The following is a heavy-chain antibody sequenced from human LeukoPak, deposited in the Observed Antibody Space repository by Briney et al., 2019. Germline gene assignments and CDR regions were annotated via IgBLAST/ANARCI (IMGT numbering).Heavy chain of an antibody. CDR2: IYHSGTT. J-gene: IGHJ4*02. V-gene: IGHV4-30-4*08. D-gene: IGHD2-15*01. CDR1: GDSINSGENY. CDR3: ARVQYCSGGSCHNLRLFDQ. Sequence: SETLSLTCTVSGDSINSGENYWSWIRQPPGKGLEWIGHIYHSGTTYYNPSVKSRMTISVDTSKNQFSLNLRSVTAVDTAVYYCARVQYCSGGSCHNLRLFDQWGQGTLVTVSS.